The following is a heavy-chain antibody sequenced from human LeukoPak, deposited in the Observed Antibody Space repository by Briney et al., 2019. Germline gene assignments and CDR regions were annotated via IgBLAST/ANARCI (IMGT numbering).Heavy chain of an antibody. CDR3: ARAAMGRRFGELSHFDY. J-gene: IGHJ4*02. CDR2: ISYDGSNK. D-gene: IGHD3-10*01. CDR1: GFTFSSYA. Sequence: PGGSLRLSCAASGFTFSSYAMHWVRQAPGKGLEWVAVISYDGSNKYYADSAKGRFTISRDNSKNTLYLQMNSLRAEDTAVYYCARAAMGRRFGELSHFDYWGQGTLVTVSS. V-gene: IGHV3-30-3*01.